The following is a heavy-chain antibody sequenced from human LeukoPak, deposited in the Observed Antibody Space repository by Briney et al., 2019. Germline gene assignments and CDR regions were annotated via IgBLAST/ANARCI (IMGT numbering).Heavy chain of an antibody. CDR1: GGTFSSYA. Sequence: SVKVSCKASGGTFSSYAISWVRQAPGQGLEWMGGIIPIFGTANYAQKFQGRVTITTDESTSTAYMELSSLRSEDTAVYYCARVPKVGAILYYYYMDVWGKGTTVTVSS. CDR2: IIPIFGTA. D-gene: IGHD3-3*01. J-gene: IGHJ6*03. V-gene: IGHV1-69*05. CDR3: ARVPKVGAILYYYYMDV.